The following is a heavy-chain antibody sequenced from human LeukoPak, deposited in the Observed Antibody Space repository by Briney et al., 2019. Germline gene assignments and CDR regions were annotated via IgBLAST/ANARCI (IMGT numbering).Heavy chain of an antibody. D-gene: IGHD4-17*01. CDR1: GGSFSGYY. J-gene: IGHJ4*02. CDR2: INHSGST. Sequence: PSETLSLTCAVYGGSFSGYYWSWIRQPPGKGLEWIGEINHSGSTNYNPSLKSRVTMSVDTSKNQFSLKLSSVTAADTAVYYCARVGYGDYVDYWGQGTLVTVSS. V-gene: IGHV4-34*01. CDR3: ARVGYGDYVDY.